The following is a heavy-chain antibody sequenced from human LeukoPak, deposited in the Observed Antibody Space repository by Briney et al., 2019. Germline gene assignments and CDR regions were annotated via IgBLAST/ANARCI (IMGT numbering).Heavy chain of an antibody. Sequence: SETLSLTCTVSGGSISSYSWSWIRQPPGKGLEWIGEISHIGNTNYNSSLKSRVTISVDTSKNQFSLKLRSLTAADTALYYCARGNPARYDYWGQGTLVTVSS. CDR1: GGSISSYS. V-gene: IGHV4-34*01. J-gene: IGHJ4*02. CDR3: ARGNPARYDY. D-gene: IGHD1-14*01. CDR2: ISHIGNT.